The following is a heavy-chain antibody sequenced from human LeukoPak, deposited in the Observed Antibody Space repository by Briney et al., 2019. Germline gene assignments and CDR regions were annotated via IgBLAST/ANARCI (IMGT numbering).Heavy chain of an antibody. CDR2: IIPIFGTA. V-gene: IGHV1-69*13. D-gene: IGHD5-18*01. J-gene: IGHJ4*02. CDR1: GGTFSSYA. CDR3: AGDHSYGLDY. Sequence: GASVKVSCKASGGTFSSYAISWVRQAPGQGLEWMGGIIPIFGTANYAQKFQGRVTITADESTSTAYMELSSLRSEDTAVYYCAGDHSYGLDYWGQGTLVTVSS.